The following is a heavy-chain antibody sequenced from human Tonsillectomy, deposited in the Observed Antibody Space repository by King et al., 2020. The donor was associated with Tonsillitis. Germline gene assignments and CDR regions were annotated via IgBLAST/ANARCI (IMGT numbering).Heavy chain of an antibody. J-gene: IGHJ4*02. V-gene: IGHV3-23*04. CDR1: GFTFSSYA. CDR3: AIGGKSCTSSSCTLDY. D-gene: IGHD2-2*01. CDR2: IIGSGDST. Sequence: VQLVESGGGLVQPGGSLRLSCAASGFTFSSYAMSWVRQAPGKGLEWVSTIIGSGDSTYYAGSVKGRFTISRDNTKNTLYLQMNSLIAEDTALYYCAIGGKSCTSSSCTLDYWGQGTLVTVSS.